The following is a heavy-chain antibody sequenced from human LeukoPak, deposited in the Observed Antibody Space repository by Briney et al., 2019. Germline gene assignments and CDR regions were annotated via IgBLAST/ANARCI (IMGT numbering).Heavy chain of an antibody. D-gene: IGHD3-10*01. V-gene: IGHV3-21*01. J-gene: IGHJ4*02. CDR1: GFMFVSFS. CDR3: ARGQPDSGVHYYSWYFDY. CDR2: ISSSGSVT. Sequence: GGSLRLSCAASGFMFVSFSMNWVRQAPGRGLEWASSISSSGSVTYYADSVKGRFTVSKDNARNSLHLQVNNLAVEDTATYFCARGQPDSGVHYYSWYFDYWGQGTPVTVSS.